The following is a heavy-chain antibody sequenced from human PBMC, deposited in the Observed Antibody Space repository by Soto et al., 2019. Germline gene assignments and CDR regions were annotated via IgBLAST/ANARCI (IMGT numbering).Heavy chain of an antibody. CDR1: GGTFSSYA. CDR3: ARETARPYRSAGSMDV. CDR2: IIPIFGTA. J-gene: IGHJ6*02. V-gene: IGHV1-69*01. D-gene: IGHD3-10*01. Sequence: QVPLVQSGAEVKKPGSSVKVSCKASGGTFSSYAISWVRQAPGQGLEWMGGIIPIFGTANYAQKFQGRVTITADESTSTAYMELSSLRSEDTAVYYCARETARPYRSAGSMDVCGQGTTVTVSS.